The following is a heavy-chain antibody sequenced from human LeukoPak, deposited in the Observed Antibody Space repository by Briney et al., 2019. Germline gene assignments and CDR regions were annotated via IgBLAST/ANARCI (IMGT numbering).Heavy chain of an antibody. CDR2: ISCDGSNK. Sequence: GRSLRLSCAASGFTFSSYGMHWVRQAPGKGLEWVAVISCDGSNKYYADSVKGRFTISRDNSKNTLYLQMNSLRAEDTAVYYCAKDLGVGAYLLFDYITSGLDSWGQGTLVTVSS. V-gene: IGHV3-30*18. D-gene: IGHD2/OR15-2a*01. J-gene: IGHJ4*02. CDR1: GFTFSSYG. CDR3: AKDLGVGAYLLFDYITSGLDS.